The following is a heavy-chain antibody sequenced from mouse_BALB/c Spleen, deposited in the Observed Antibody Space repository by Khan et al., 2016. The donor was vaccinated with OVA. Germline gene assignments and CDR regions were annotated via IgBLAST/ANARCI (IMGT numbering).Heavy chain of an antibody. CDR3: ARGGDWYYGSSPFAY. Sequence: EVELVEPGGGLVQPGGSLKLSCAASGFTFSSYGMSWVRQTPDKRLDLVATINSNGGRTYYPDSVKGRFTISRDNAKNTMYLQMSSLKSEDTAMYYCARGGDWYYGSSPFAYWGQGTLVTVSA. D-gene: IGHD1-1*01. CDR2: INSNGGRT. CDR1: GFTFSSYG. J-gene: IGHJ3*01. V-gene: IGHV5-6-3*01.